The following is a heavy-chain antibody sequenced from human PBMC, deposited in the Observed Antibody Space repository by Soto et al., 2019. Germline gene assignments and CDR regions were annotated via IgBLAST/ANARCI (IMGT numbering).Heavy chain of an antibody. CDR1: GYTFINFG. Sequence: ASVKVSCKASGYTFINFGISWVRQAAGQGLEWMGWMNSQSGGTGYAEKFQGQVTMSRDTSISTAYMELRSLTSDDTAVYYCARERYCTSTTCSAFDYWGQGTLVTVSS. D-gene: IGHD2-2*01. V-gene: IGHV1-8*02. CDR2: MNSQSGGT. CDR3: ARERYCTSTTCSAFDY. J-gene: IGHJ4*02.